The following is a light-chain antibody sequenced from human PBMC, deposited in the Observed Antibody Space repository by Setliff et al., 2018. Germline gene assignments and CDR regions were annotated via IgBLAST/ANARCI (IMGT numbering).Light chain of an antibody. CDR1: GGLVGGYNY. CDR3: SLYSGSNNFF. V-gene: IGLV2-8*01. Sequence: QSAGAQPPSASGSPGQSVTISCTGTGGLVGGYNYVSWYQQHPGKAPKLIIYEVTKRPSGVPDRFSGSDSGNTASLTVSGLQAEDEADYYCSLYSGSNNFFFGSGTKVTVL. CDR2: EVT. J-gene: IGLJ1*01.